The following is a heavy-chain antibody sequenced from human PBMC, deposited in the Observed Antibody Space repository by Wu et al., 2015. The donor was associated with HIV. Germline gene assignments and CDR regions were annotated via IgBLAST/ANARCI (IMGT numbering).Heavy chain of an antibody. V-gene: IGHV1-69*11. CDR1: RDTFKRFA. J-gene: IGHJ5*02. CDR2: ITPVLGST. CDR3: AREVGAMLANWFDP. D-gene: IGHD3-10*01. Sequence: QVQLVQSGTEIKKPGSSVKVSCKASRDTFKRFAISWVRQAPGQGLECMGKITPVLGSTVYTQKFQDRVTITADDSTSTSYMELSGLTSEDTAVYYCAREVGAMLANWFDPWGQGTLITVSS.